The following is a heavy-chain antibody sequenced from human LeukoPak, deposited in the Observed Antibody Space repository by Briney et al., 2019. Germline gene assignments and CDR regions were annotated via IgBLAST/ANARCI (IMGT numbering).Heavy chain of an antibody. CDR2: INPNSGGT. D-gene: IGHD1-26*01. CDR3: AKTTSGDAFDI. CDR1: GYTFTGYY. Sequence: GASVKVSCKASGYTFTGYYMHWVRQAPGRGLEWVGWINPNSGGTNYAQKFQGRVTMTRDTSISTAYMELSRLRSDDTAVYYCAKTTSGDAFDIWGQGTMVTVSS. J-gene: IGHJ3*02. V-gene: IGHV1-2*02.